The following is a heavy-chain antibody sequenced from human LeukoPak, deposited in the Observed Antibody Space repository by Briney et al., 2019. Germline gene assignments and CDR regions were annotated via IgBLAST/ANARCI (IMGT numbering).Heavy chain of an antibody. CDR1: GFTFSSYA. D-gene: IGHD4-17*01. CDR3: ARGSYGDYVYFDY. J-gene: IGHJ4*02. CDR2: ISSNGGST. V-gene: IGHV3-64*01. Sequence: GGSLRLSSAASGFTFSSYAMHWVRQAPGKGLEYVSAISSNGGSTYYANSVKGRFTISRDNSKNTLYLQMGSLRAEDMAVYYCARGSYGDYVYFDYWGQGTLVTVSS.